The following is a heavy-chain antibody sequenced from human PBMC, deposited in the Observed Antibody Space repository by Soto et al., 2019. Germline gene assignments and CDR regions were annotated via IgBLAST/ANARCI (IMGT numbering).Heavy chain of an antibody. CDR3: ARVPKADSSSAGVGCYGMDV. V-gene: IGHV3-7*03. D-gene: IGHD6-6*01. CDR1: GFTFSSYW. CDR2: IKQDGSEK. Sequence: GSLRLSCAASGFTFSSYWMSWVRQAPGKGLEWVANIKQDGSEKYYVDSVKGRFTISRDNAKNSLYLQMNSLRAEDTAVYYCARVPKADSSSAGVGCYGMDVWGQGTTVTVSS. J-gene: IGHJ6*02.